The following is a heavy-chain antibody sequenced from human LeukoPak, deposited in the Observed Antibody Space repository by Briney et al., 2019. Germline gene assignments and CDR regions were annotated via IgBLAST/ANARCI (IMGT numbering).Heavy chain of an antibody. D-gene: IGHD3-10*01. CDR2: ISAYNGNT. CDR1: GGTFSSYA. Sequence: WASVKVSCKASGGTFSSYAISWVRQAPGQGLEWMGWISAYNGNTNYAQKLQGRVTMTTDTSTSTAYMELRSLRSDDTAVYYCARDLGVYYGSGSTYWGQGTLVTVSS. V-gene: IGHV1-18*01. CDR3: ARDLGVYYGSGSTY. J-gene: IGHJ4*02.